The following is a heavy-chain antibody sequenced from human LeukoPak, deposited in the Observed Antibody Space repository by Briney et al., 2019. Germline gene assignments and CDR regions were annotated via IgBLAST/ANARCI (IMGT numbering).Heavy chain of an antibody. CDR1: GGSISSGSYY. J-gene: IGHJ4*02. CDR3: ARGPIVVVPAAMAFDY. D-gene: IGHD2-2*01. Sequence: SETLSLTCAVYGGSISSGSYYWSWIRQPAGKGLEWIGRIYTSGSTNYNPSLKSRVTISVDTSKNQFSLKLSSVTAADTAVYYCARGPIVVVPAAMAFDYWGQGTLVTVSS. V-gene: IGHV4-61*02. CDR2: IYTSGST.